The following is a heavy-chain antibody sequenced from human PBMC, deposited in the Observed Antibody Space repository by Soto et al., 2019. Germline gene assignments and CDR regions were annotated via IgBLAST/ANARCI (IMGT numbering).Heavy chain of an antibody. J-gene: IGHJ5*02. CDR2: IYYSGST. CDR3: ARAPDIVVVVAAGVGWFDP. V-gene: IGHV4-31*03. D-gene: IGHD2-15*01. Sequence: QVQLQESGPGLVKPSQTLSLTCTVSGGSISSGGYSWSWIRQHQGKGLEWIGYIYYSGSTYYNPSLKSRVTRSVDTSKNQCSLKLSSVTAADTAVYYCARAPDIVVVVAAGVGWFDPWGQGTLVTVSS. CDR1: GGSISSGGYS.